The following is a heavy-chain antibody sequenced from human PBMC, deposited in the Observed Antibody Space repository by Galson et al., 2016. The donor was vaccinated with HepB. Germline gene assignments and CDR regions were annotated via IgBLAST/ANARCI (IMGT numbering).Heavy chain of an antibody. D-gene: IGHD6-6*01. CDR3: EAVSSSSGEDFDY. Sequence: SLRLSCAASGFVFSDYFMSWIRQVPGKGLEWVSFISDSGSSRLYADSVKGRFTISRDNAKNSLYLQMNSLRAEDTAVYYCEAVSSSSGEDFDYWGQGTLVTVSS. J-gene: IGHJ4*02. CDR2: ISDSGSSR. V-gene: IGHV3-11*04. CDR1: GFVFSDYF.